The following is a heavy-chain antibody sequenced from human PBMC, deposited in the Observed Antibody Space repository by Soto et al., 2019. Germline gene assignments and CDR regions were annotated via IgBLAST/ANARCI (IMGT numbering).Heavy chain of an antibody. CDR2: INRDGSTT. CDR1: GFSFSSYW. D-gene: IGHD3-22*01. J-gene: IGHJ4*02. CDR3: ARFGTSYDTSGFLY. V-gene: IGHV3-74*01. Sequence: EVQLVESGGGLVQRGGSLGLSCASSGFSFSSYWMHWVRQAPGKGLVWVSRINRDGSTTAYADSVKGRFIISRDNAKNTVYLQMNSLRVEDTAVYYCARFGTSYDTSGFLYWGQGTPVTVSS.